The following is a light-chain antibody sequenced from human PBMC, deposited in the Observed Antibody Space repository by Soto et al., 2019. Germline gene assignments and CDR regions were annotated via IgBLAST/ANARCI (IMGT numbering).Light chain of an antibody. CDR3: SSFSSTTSFYV. CDR1: SSDVGDYNY. J-gene: IGLJ1*01. Sequence: QSVLTQPASVSGSPGQSITISCTGTSSDVGDYNYVSWYQQHPGKAPKLMIYDVSNRPSGVSYRFAGSKSGNTASLTIVGLQAEDEAHYYCSSFSSTTSFYVFGTGTKLTVL. CDR2: DVS. V-gene: IGLV2-14*01.